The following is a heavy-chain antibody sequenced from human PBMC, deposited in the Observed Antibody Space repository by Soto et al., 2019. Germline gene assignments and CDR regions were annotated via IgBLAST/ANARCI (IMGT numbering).Heavy chain of an antibody. V-gene: IGHV3-33*01. CDR2: IWYDGSNK. D-gene: IGHD1-7*01. CDR1: GFTFSSYG. Sequence: GGSLRLSCAASGFTFSSYGMHWVRQAPGKGLEWVAVIWYDGSNKYYADSVKGRFTISRDNSKNTLYLQMNSLRAEDTAVYYCARDALELQSYYFDYWGQGTLVTVSS. CDR3: ARDALELQSYYFDY. J-gene: IGHJ4*02.